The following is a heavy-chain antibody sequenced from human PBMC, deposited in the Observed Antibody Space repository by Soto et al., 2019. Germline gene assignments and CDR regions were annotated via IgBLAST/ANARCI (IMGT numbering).Heavy chain of an antibody. V-gene: IGHV4-39*01. J-gene: IGHJ6*03. D-gene: IGHD6-6*01. CDR2: IYYSGST. CDR1: GDSISSSSYY. CDR3: ARGHSSSSGYYYYYYYMDV. Sequence: PSETLSLTCTVSGDSISSSSYYWGWIRQPPGKGLEWIGSIYYSGSTYYNPSLKSRVTISVDTSKNQFSLKLSSVTAADTAVYYCARGHSSSSGYYYYYYYMDVWGKGTTVTVSS.